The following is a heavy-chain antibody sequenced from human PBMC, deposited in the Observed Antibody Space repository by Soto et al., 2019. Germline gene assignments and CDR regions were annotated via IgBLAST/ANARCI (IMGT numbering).Heavy chain of an antibody. V-gene: IGHV3-7*03. J-gene: IGHJ4*02. CDR3: ARDARGSTPLAY. CDR2: IKQDGSEK. Sequence: GGSLRLSCTAPGFTFSTYWMSWVRQAPGQGLEWVANIKQDGSEKYYVDSAKGRFTISRDNAKNSLYLQMNSLRAEDTALYYCARDARGSTPLAYWGQGTLVTVSS. D-gene: IGHD2-2*01. CDR1: GFTFSTYW.